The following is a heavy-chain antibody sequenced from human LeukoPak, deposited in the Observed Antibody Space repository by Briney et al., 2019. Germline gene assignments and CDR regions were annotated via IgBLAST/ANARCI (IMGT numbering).Heavy chain of an antibody. CDR2: ISSSSSTT. V-gene: IGHV3-48*01. D-gene: IGHD4-17*01. J-gene: IGHJ4*02. CDR3: ARVRDYGDYPPDY. CDR1: GFTFSSYS. Sequence: GGSLRLSCAASGFTFSSYSMNWVRQAPGKGLEWVSYISSSSSTTYYADSVKGRFTISRDNAKNSLYLQMNSLRAEDTAVYYCARVRDYGDYPPDYWGQGTLVTVSS.